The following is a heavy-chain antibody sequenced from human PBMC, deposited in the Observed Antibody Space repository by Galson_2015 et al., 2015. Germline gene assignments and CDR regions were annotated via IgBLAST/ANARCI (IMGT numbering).Heavy chain of an antibody. V-gene: IGHV3-23*01. Sequence: SLRLSCAASGFTFSSYAMSWVRQAPGKGLEWVSAISGSGGSTYYADSVKGRFTISRDNSKNTLYLRMNSLRAEDTAVYYCANSPMIAREIDYWGQGTLVTVSS. CDR3: ANSPMIAREIDY. CDR1: GFTFSSYA. J-gene: IGHJ4*02. CDR2: ISGSGGST. D-gene: IGHD3-22*01.